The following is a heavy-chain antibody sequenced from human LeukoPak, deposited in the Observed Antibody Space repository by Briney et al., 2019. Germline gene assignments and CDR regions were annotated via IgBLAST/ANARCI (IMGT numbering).Heavy chain of an antibody. CDR2: ISNSDHTI. D-gene: IGHD3-3*01. CDR1: GFTFRNYE. CDR3: ARGVVMPY. J-gene: IGHJ4*02. Sequence: PGGSLRLSCVASGFTFRNYEMNWVRQAPGKGLEWASYISNSDHTIYYADSVKGRFTISRDNAKNSLFLQMNSLRAEDTAVYYCARGVVMPYWGQGTLVIVSS. V-gene: IGHV3-48*03.